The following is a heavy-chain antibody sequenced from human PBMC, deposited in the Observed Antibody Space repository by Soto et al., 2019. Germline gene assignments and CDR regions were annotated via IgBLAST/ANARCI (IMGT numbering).Heavy chain of an antibody. J-gene: IGHJ4*02. V-gene: IGHV3-33*01. CDR3: ARDRGYSYGWVFDY. D-gene: IGHD5-18*01. Sequence: QVQLVESGGGVVQPGRSLRLSCAASGFTFSSYGMHWVRQAPGKGLEWVAVIWYDGSNKYYADSVKGRFTISRDNSKNTVYLQMNSLGAEDTAVYYWARDRGYSYGWVFDYWGQGTLVTVSS. CDR1: GFTFSSYG. CDR2: IWYDGSNK.